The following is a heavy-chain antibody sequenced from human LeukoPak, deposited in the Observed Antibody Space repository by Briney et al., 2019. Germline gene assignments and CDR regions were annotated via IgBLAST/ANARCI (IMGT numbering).Heavy chain of an antibody. V-gene: IGHV4-59*01. CDR1: GGSINTYY. D-gene: IGHD3-22*01. Sequence: SETLSLTCTVSGGSINTYYWSWIRQPPGKGLEWIGYIDDSGSTNYNPSLKSRVTISLDTSKNQFSLKLSSVTAADTAVYYCARERVHISGCTVGSGAFDVWGQGTKATVSS. CDR3: ARERVHISGCTVGSGAFDV. J-gene: IGHJ3*01. CDR2: IDDSGST.